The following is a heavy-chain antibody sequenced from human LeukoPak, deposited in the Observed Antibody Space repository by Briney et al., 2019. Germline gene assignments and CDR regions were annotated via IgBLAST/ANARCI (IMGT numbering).Heavy chain of an antibody. D-gene: IGHD4-17*01. J-gene: IGHJ3*02. CDR3: ARGLYGDYVGAFDI. Sequence: ASVKVSCKASGYTFTGYYMHWVRQAPGQGLEWMGWINPNSGGTNYAQKFQGRVTMTRDTSISTAYMELSRLRSDDTAVYYCARGLYGDYVGAFDIWGQGTMVTVSS. V-gene: IGHV1-2*02. CDR1: GYTFTGYY. CDR2: INPNSGGT.